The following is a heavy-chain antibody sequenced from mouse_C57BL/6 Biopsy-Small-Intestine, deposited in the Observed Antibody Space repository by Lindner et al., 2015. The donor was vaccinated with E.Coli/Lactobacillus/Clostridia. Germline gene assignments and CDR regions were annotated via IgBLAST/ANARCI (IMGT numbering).Heavy chain of an antibody. CDR1: GCTFSDHY. D-gene: IGHD2-2*01. Sequence: SVKVSCKASGCTFSDHYIHWVRQAPGQGLEWMGWINANSGGTRFPQKFQGRVTLTRDTSITTAYMEVTGLTSDDTAVYYCARVAYDYDGFDMWGQGTMVTVSS. J-gene: IGHJ3*02. CDR3: ARVAYDYDGFDM. CDR2: INANSGGT. V-gene: IGHV1-22*01.